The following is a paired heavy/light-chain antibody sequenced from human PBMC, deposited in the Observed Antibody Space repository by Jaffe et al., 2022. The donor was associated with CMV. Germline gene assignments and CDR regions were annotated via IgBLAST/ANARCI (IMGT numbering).Light chain of an antibody. V-gene: IGLV1-51*02. CDR3: GTWDSSLSAVV. Sequence: QSVLTQPPSVSAAPGQKVAISCSGSTSNIGNNYVSWYQQLPGTAPELLIYENNKRPSGIPDRFSGSKSGTSATLGITGLQTGDEADYYCGTWDSSLSAVVFGGGTKLTVL. CDR2: ENN. CDR1: TSNIGNNY. J-gene: IGLJ2*01.
Heavy chain of an antibody. CDR3: ARDQFSSASQYFYSYGMDV. V-gene: IGHV3-11*01. D-gene: IGHD6-6*01. Sequence: QVQLVESGGGLVKPGGSLRLSCAASGFTFSDYYMTWIRQAPGKGLEWISYSSASGTTTYYADSVQGRFTMSRDNAKNSLYLQMNSLRVEDTAVYYCARDQFSSASQYFYSYGMDVWGQGTTVTVSS. CDR1: GFTFSDYY. J-gene: IGHJ6*02. CDR2: SSASGTTT.